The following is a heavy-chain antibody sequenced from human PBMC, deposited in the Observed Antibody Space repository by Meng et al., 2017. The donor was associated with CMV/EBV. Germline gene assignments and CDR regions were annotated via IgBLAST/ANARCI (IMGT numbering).Heavy chain of an antibody. CDR1: GYTFTSYY. D-gene: IGHD1-26*01. Sequence: VHLVQSVAEVKKPGAVVKVSCKAPGYTFTSYYMHWVRQAPGQGLEWMGIINPSGGSTSYAQKFQGRVTMTRDTSTSTVYMELSSLRSEDTAVYYCARESGSVGDYWGQGTLITVSS. V-gene: IGHV1-46*01. CDR3: ARESGSVGDY. J-gene: IGHJ4*02. CDR2: INPSGGST.